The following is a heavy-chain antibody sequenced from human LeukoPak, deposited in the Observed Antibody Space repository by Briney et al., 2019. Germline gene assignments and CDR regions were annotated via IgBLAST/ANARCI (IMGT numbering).Heavy chain of an antibody. Sequence: ASVKVSCKVSGYTLTELSMHWVRQAPGKGLEWMGGFDPEDGEAIYAQKFQGRVTMTEDTSTDTAYMELSSLRSVDTAVYYCATALGVVITPDDYGMDVWGQGTTVTVSS. CDR2: FDPEDGEA. J-gene: IGHJ6*02. V-gene: IGHV1-24*01. CDR3: ATALGVVITPDDYGMDV. CDR1: GYTLTELS. D-gene: IGHD3-3*01.